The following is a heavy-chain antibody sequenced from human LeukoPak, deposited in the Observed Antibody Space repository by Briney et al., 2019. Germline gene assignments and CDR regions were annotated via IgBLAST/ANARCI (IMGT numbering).Heavy chain of an antibody. D-gene: IGHD6-19*01. Sequence: SQTLSLTCAISGDSVSSNSAAWNWIRQSPSRGLEWLGRTYYRSKWYNDYAVSVKSRITINPDTSKNQFSLQLNSVTPEDTAVYYCARDLLPPGYSSGWFDYWGQGTLSPSPQ. CDR2: TYYRSKWYN. CDR3: ARDLLPPGYSSGWFDY. V-gene: IGHV6-1*01. J-gene: IGHJ4*02. CDR1: GDSVSSNSAA.